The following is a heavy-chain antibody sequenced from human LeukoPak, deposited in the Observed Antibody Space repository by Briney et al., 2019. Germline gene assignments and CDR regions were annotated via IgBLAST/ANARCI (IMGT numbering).Heavy chain of an antibody. CDR3: AKNSGYSYGRNDY. J-gene: IGHJ4*02. CDR1: GFTFSNYG. CDR2: IRYDGNNK. D-gene: IGHD5-18*01. V-gene: IGHV3-30*02. Sequence: PGGSLRLSCGASGFTFSNYGMLWVRQAPGKGLEWVAFIRYDGNNKLYADSVKGRFTIYRDNSKNTLYLQMNSLRAEDTALYYCAKNSGYSYGRNDYWGQGTLVTVSS.